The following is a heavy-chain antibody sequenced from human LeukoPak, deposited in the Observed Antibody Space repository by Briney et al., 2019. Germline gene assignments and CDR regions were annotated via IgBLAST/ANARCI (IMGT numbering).Heavy chain of an antibody. J-gene: IGHJ4*02. Sequence: GGSLRLSCAGSGFTFSRYWMTGVRRAPRKGVEWMANIKPDGSQENYVDSAKGRFTISRDNAKESLFLQMNSLRDEDTAVYYCVRVGFSDEGFDHWGQGTLVTVSS. CDR2: IKPDGSQE. CDR1: GFTFSRYW. D-gene: IGHD2-21*01. V-gene: IGHV3-7*01. CDR3: VRVGFSDEGFDH.